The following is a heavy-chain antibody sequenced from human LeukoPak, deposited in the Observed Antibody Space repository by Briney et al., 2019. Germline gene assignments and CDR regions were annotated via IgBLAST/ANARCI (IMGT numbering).Heavy chain of an antibody. CDR2: IYYSGST. CDR3: SRAAQYYDILTGYPYYFDY. J-gene: IGHJ4*02. D-gene: IGHD3-9*01. V-gene: IGHV4-59*01. CDR1: GGSISSYY. Sequence: PSETLSLTCTVSGGSISSYYWSWIRQPPGKGLEWIGYIYYSGSTNYNPSLKSRVTISVDTSKNQFSLKLSSVTAADPAVYYCSRAAQYYDILTGYPYYFDYWGQGTLVTVSS.